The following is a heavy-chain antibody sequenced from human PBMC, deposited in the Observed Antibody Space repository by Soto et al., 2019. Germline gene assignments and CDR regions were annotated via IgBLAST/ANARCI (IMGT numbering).Heavy chain of an antibody. Sequence: SETLSLTCAASGYSISSGYYWGWIRQPPGEGLEWVATIYHSGSTYYNPSLKNRVTISVDTSKNQFSLKLSSVTAADTAVYYCARADHAYYFDYWGQGAMVTVSS. CDR1: GYSISSGYY. J-gene: IGHJ4*02. V-gene: IGHV4-38-2*01. CDR2: IYHSGST. CDR3: ARADHAYYFDY.